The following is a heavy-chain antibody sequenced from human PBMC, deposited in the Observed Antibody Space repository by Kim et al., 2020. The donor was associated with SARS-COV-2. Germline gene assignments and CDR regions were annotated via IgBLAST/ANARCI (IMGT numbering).Heavy chain of an antibody. V-gene: IGHV3-9*01. CDR3: AKDIQPMTTVTWNLYYGMDV. CDR2: ISWNSGSI. J-gene: IGHJ6*02. CDR1: GFTFDDYA. D-gene: IGHD4-17*01. Sequence: GGSLRLSCAASGFTFDDYAMHWVRQAPGKGLEWVSGISWNSGSIGYADSVQGRFTISRDNAKNSLYLQMNSLRAEDTALYYCAKDIQPMTTVTWNLYYGMDVWGQGTTVTVSS.